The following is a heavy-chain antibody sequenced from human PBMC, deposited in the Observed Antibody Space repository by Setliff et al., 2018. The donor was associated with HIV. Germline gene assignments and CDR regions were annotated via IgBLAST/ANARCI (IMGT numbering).Heavy chain of an antibody. Sequence: GGSLRLSCAASGFTFSTYGMQRVRQAPGKGLEWVAFIRYDGSNQYYADSVKGRFTISRDNSKNTLYLQMNSLRAEDTAVYYCAKCIAVSEVFGYWGQGTLVTVSS. V-gene: IGHV3-30*02. CDR1: GFTFSTYG. CDR3: AKCIAVSEVFGY. J-gene: IGHJ4*02. D-gene: IGHD6-19*01. CDR2: IRYDGSNQ.